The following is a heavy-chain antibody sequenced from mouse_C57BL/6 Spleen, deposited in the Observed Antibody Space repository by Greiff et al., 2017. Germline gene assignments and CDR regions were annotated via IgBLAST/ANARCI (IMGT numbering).Heavy chain of an antibody. V-gene: IGHV5-9-1*02. D-gene: IGHD2-2*01. CDR1: GFTFSSYA. CDR2: ISSGGDYI. Sequence: EVKLVESGEGLVKPGGSLTLSCAASGFTFSSYAMSWVRQTPEKRLEWVAYISSGGDYIYYADSVQGRFTISRDNARNTLYLQMSSLKSEDTAMYYCTRDGYDSRFAYWGQGTLVTVSA. CDR3: TRDGYDSRFAY. J-gene: IGHJ3*01.